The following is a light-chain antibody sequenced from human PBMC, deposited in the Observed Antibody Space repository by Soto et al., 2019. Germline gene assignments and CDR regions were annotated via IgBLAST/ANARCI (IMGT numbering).Light chain of an antibody. CDR2: GAS. V-gene: IGKV3-15*01. CDR3: QQYNEWPPLT. J-gene: IGKJ4*02. Sequence: EIVMTQSPATLSVSPGERATLSCRASQSVSSNLAWYQQKPGQAPRLLIFGASTRATGIPARFSGSGSGTEFTVTISSLQSEDFAVYYCQQYNEWPPLTFGVGTKVEIK. CDR1: QSVSSN.